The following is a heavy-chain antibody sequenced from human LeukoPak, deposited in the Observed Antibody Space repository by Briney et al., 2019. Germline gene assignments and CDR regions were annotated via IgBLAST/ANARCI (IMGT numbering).Heavy chain of an antibody. CDR3: ARGHRRGCTNGVCYFDY. V-gene: IGHV1-69*13. D-gene: IGHD2-8*01. CDR1: GGTFSSYA. Sequence: ASVKVSCKASGGTFSSYAISWVRQAPGQGLEWMGGIIPIFGTANYAQKFQGRVTITADESTSTAYMELSSLRSEDTAVYYCARGHRRGCTNGVCYFDYWGQGTLVTVSS. J-gene: IGHJ4*02. CDR2: IIPIFGTA.